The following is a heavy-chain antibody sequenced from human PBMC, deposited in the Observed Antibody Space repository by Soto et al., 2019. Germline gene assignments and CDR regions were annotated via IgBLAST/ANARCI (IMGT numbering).Heavy chain of an antibody. CDR2: INHSGST. CDR3: ARTGQHTALSNWLDP. D-gene: IGHD2-21*02. J-gene: IGHJ5*02. Sequence: SETLSLTCAFYGGSFSGCYWSWIRQPPGKGLEWIGEINHSGSTNYNPSLKSRVTISVDTSKNQFSLKLSSVTAADTAVYYCARTGQHTALSNWLDPWGQGTLVT. V-gene: IGHV4-34*01. CDR1: GGSFSGCY.